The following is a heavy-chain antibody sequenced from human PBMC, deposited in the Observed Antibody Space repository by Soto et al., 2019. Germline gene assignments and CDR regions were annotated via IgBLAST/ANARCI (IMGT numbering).Heavy chain of an antibody. V-gene: IGHV1-18*01. CDR2: ISAYNGNR. CDR1: GYTFSHYG. Sequence: ASVKVSCKASGYTFSHYGIGGVRQAPGQGLEWMGWISAYNGNRHFAEGLRGRITMTTNTTTSTADMELRSLSSDDTAVYYCARGGQECSNSGCGYIYDGMDVWGQGTTVTVSS. J-gene: IGHJ6*02. D-gene: IGHD1-26*01. CDR3: ARGGQECSNSGCGYIYDGMDV.